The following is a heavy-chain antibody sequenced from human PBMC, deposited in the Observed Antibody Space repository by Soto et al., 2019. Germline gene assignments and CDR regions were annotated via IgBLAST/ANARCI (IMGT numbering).Heavy chain of an antibody. CDR1: GFSFSDFG. CDR3: AKETRSRAVTATRVNGMDV. V-gene: IGHV3-30*18. D-gene: IGHD2-21*02. Sequence: QVQLVESGGGVVQPGRSLRLSCAPSGFSFSDFGMHWVRQAPGKVLEWVAAISHDGSNQYYGDSVKGRFSISRDHSNNRLYLQMNNLKVEDSAIYFCAKETRSRAVTATRVNGMDVGGQGTTVPVSS. CDR2: ISHDGSNQ. J-gene: IGHJ6*02.